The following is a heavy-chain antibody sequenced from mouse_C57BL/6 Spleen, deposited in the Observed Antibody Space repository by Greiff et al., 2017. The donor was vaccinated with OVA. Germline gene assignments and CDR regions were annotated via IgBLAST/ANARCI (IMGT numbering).Heavy chain of an antibody. CDR2: IWSGGST. CDR3: AGYDFAY. J-gene: IGHJ3*01. Sequence: QVQLKESGPGLVQPSQSLSITCTVSGFSLTSYGVHWVRQSPGKGLEWLGVIWSGGSTDYNAAFISRLSISKDNSKSQVFFKMNSLQADDTAIYYCAGYDFAYWGQGTLVTVSA. V-gene: IGHV2-2*01. CDR1: GFSLTSYG. D-gene: IGHD2-3*01.